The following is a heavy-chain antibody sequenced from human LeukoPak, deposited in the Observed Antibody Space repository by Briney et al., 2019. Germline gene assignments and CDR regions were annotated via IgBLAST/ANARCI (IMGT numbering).Heavy chain of an antibody. CDR3: ARAISSFSYQDY. J-gene: IGHJ4*02. Sequence: GRSLRLSCAASGFTFSSYAMHWVRQAPGKGLEWVAVISYDGSNKYYAGSVKGRFTISRDNSKNTLYLQMNSLRAEDTAVYYCARAISSFSYQDYWGQGTLVTVSS. CDR1: GFTFSSYA. CDR2: ISYDGSNK. V-gene: IGHV3-30-3*01. D-gene: IGHD6-6*01.